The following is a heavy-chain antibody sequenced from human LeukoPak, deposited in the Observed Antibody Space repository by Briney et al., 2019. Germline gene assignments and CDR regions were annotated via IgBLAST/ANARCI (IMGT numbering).Heavy chain of an antibody. CDR1: GGTFSSYA. J-gene: IGHJ4*02. D-gene: IGHD6-19*01. V-gene: IGHV1-69*05. CDR2: IIPIFGTA. Sequence: SVKVSCKASGGTFSSYAISWVRQAPGQGLDWMGGIIPIFGTANYAQKFQGRVTITTDESTSTAYMELSSLSSEDTAVYYCARDTNVRYSSGWYYFDYWGQGTMVTVSS. CDR3: ARDTNVRYSSGWYYFDY.